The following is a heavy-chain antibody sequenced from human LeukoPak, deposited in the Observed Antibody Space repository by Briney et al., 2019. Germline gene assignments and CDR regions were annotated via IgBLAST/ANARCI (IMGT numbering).Heavy chain of an antibody. D-gene: IGHD6-19*01. Sequence: GGSLRLSCAASGFTFSSHDMHWVRQPTGKGLEWVSVIGTAGNTYYTDSVKGRFTISRENAKNSLYLQMDNLRAEDTAVYYCARSKSYSSGWTDFDCWGQGTLVTVSS. V-gene: IGHV3-13*01. J-gene: IGHJ4*02. CDR2: IGTAGNT. CDR1: GFTFSSHD. CDR3: ARSKSYSSGWTDFDC.